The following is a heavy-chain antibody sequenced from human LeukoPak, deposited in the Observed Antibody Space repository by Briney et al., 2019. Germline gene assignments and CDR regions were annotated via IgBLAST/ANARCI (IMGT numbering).Heavy chain of an antibody. D-gene: IGHD5-18*01. CDR1: GGSFSGYY. CDR2: INHSGST. V-gene: IGHV4-34*01. Sequence: SETLSLTCAVYGGSFSGYYWSWIRQPPGKGLEWIGEINHSGSTNYNPSLKSRVTISVDTSKNQFSLKLSSVTAADTAVYYCARGRSWYSYAGCRWFDPWGQGTLVTVSS. J-gene: IGHJ5*02. CDR3: ARGRSWYSYAGCRWFDP.